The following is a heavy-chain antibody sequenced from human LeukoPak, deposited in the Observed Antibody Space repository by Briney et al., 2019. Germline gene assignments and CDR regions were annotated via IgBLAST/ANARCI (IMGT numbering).Heavy chain of an antibody. Sequence: SVKVSCKASGGTFSSYAISWVRQAPGQGLEWMGGIIPIFGTANYAQKFQGRVTITTDESTSTAYMELSSLRSEDTAVYYCARDSARYDFWSGYHHFGDFYYYYCMDVWGKGTTVTVSS. CDR1: GGTFSSYA. CDR3: ARDSARYDFWSGYHHFGDFYYYYCMDV. V-gene: IGHV1-69*05. CDR2: IIPIFGTA. J-gene: IGHJ6*03. D-gene: IGHD3-3*01.